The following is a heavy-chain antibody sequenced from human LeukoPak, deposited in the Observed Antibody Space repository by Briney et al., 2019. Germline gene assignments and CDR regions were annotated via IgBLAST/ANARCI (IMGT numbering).Heavy chain of an antibody. D-gene: IGHD4-23*01. CDR2: IGYEGVHK. J-gene: IGHJ4*02. Sequence: GGSLRLSCAASGITFNNFGVHWVRQAPGKGLEWVSFIGYEGVHKYYADSVKGRFTISKDNSKATLYLQMNSLRPEDTAVYYCAKDLHGGYSSDYWGQGTLVTVFS. CDR1: GITFNNFG. V-gene: IGHV3-30*02. CDR3: AKDLHGGYSSDY.